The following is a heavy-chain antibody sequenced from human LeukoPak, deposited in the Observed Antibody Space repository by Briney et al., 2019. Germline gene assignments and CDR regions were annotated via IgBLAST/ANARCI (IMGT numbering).Heavy chain of an antibody. D-gene: IGHD2-15*01. V-gene: IGHV4-38-2*01. Sequence: SETLSLTCAVSGYSISSGYYWGWIRQPPGKGLEWIGSIYHSGSTYYNPSLKSRVTVSVDTSKNQVSLRLSSVTAADTAVYYCARVCSSGRCLDYWGQGTLVTVSS. J-gene: IGHJ4*02. CDR2: IYHSGST. CDR3: ARVCSSGRCLDY. CDR1: GYSISSGYY.